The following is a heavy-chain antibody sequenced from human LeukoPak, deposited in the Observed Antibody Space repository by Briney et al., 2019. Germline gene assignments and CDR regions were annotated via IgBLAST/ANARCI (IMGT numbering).Heavy chain of an antibody. CDR3: ARGMMYAKYRYYYYYGMDV. CDR2: INPNSGGT. V-gene: IGHV1-2*02. CDR1: GYTFTGYY. Sequence: ASVKVSCKASGYTFTGYYMHWVRQAPGQGLEWMGWINPNSGGTNYAQKFQGRVTMTRDTSISTAYMELSRLRSDDTAVYYCARGMMYAKYRYYYYYGMDVWGQGTTVTVSS. D-gene: IGHD2-8*01. J-gene: IGHJ6*02.